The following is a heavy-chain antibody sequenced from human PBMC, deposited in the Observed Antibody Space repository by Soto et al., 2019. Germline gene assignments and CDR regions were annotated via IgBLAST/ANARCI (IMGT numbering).Heavy chain of an antibody. J-gene: IGHJ4*02. Sequence: QITLKESGPTLVKPTQTLTLTCTFSGFSLSTSGVGVGWIRQPPGKALEWLALIYWNDDKRYSPSLKSRLTITKDTSKNQVVLTMTNMDPVDTATYYCAHRRRVHYGSGSYYDYWGQGTLVTVSA. D-gene: IGHD3-10*01. CDR1: GFSLSTSGVG. CDR2: IYWNDDK. V-gene: IGHV2-5*01. CDR3: AHRRRVHYGSGSYYDY.